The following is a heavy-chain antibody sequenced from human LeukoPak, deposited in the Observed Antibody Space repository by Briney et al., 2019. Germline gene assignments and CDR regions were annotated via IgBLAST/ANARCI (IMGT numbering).Heavy chain of an antibody. CDR3: ARDNDSSGYYFGAEYFQH. J-gene: IGHJ1*01. V-gene: IGHV3-33*08. CDR2: IWYDGSNK. D-gene: IGHD3-22*01. Sequence: GGSLRLSCAASGVALSSYAMSWARQAPGKGLEWVAVIWYDGSNKYYADSVKGRFTISRDNPKNTLYLQMNSLRAEDTAVYYCARDNDSSGYYFGAEYFQHWGQGTLVTVSS. CDR1: GVALSSYA.